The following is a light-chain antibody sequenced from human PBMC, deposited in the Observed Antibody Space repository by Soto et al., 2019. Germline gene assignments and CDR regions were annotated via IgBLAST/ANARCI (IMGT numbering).Light chain of an antibody. V-gene: IGKV3-11*01. CDR2: GAS. CDR1: QSVSSY. Sequence: EIVLTQSPATLSLSPGERATLSCRASQSVSSYLASYQQNTGQAPRLLIYGASNRATGIPARFSGRGSGTDFTLTISSLKPEDFAVDYCQHRGRWPRTFGQGTKLES. CDR3: QHRGRWPRT. J-gene: IGKJ2*01.